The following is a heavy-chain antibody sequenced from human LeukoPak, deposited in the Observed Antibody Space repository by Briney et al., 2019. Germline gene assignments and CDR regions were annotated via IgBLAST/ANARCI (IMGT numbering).Heavy chain of an antibody. D-gene: IGHD4-17*01. CDR2: VYASGST. CDR1: GGSISSYY. V-gene: IGHV4-4*07. Sequence: SETLSLTCTVSGGSISSYYWSWIRQPAGKGLEWIGRVYASGSTNYNPSLKSRVTMSVDTSKSQFSLKLNSVTAADTAVYYCARVYGASWYFGLWGRGTLVTVSS. J-gene: IGHJ2*01. CDR3: ARVYGASWYFGL.